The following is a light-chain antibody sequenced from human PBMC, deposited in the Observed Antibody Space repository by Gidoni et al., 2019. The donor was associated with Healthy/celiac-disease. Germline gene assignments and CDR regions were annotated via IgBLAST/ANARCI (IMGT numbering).Light chain of an antibody. V-gene: IGKV1-33*01. CDR2: GAS. CDR1: QDISNY. J-gene: IGKJ2*03. CDR3: QQYDNLPRS. Sequence: DIQMTQSPSSLSASAGDRVTITCQASQDISNYLNWYQQKPGKAPKLLIYGASNLETGVPARFSGSGSGTDFTFTISSLQPEDIATYYCQQYDNLPRSFXXXTKLEIK.